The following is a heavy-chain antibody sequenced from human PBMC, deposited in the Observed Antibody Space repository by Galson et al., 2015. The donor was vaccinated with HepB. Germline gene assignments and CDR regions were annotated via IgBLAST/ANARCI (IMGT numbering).Heavy chain of an antibody. CDR1: GDSVTSNSAV. Sequence: CAISGDSVTSNSAVWNWIRQSPSRGLEWLGRTYFRAKWHTDYEISVKSRVNINADISQIQFSLQLSSVTSDDTAVYYCAYGSDVWGQGTTVIVSS. D-gene: IGHD4-17*01. CDR2: TYFRAKWHT. J-gene: IGHJ6*02. CDR3: AYGSDV. V-gene: IGHV6-1*01.